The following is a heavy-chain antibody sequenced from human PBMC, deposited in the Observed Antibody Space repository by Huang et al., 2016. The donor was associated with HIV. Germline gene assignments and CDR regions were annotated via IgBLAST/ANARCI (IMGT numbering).Heavy chain of an antibody. V-gene: IGHV3-30*02. CDR3: AKGSMANAFDI. CDR1: GFTFSRYG. Sequence: QVQLVESGGGVVQPGGSLRLSCAASGFTFSRYGMHWVRQAPGKGLEWVAFIRDDGSNKYYADSVRGRFTISRDNSKNTLYLQMNSLRAEDTAVYYCAKGSMANAFDIWGQGTMVTVSS. J-gene: IGHJ3*02. D-gene: IGHD3-10*01. CDR2: IRDDGSNK.